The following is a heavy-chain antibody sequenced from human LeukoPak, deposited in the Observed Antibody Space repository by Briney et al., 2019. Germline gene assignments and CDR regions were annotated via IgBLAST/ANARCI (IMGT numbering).Heavy chain of an antibody. Sequence: ASVKVSCKASGYTFTGYYMHWVRQAPGQGLEWMGWINPNSGGTNYAQKFQGRVTMTRDTSISTAYVELSRLRSDDTAVYYCARADGLLKTAMVTYFDYWGQGTLVTISS. CDR3: ARADGLLKTAMVTYFDY. CDR2: INPNSGGT. D-gene: IGHD5-18*01. J-gene: IGHJ4*02. CDR1: GYTFTGYY. V-gene: IGHV1-2*02.